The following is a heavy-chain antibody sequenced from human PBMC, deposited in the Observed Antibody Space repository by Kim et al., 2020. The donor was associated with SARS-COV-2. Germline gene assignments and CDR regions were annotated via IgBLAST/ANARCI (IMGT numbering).Heavy chain of an antibody. CDR2: INPNTGDT. CDR1: GYTFTGYD. Sequence: ASVKVSCRASGYTFTGYDMHWVRQAPGQGLEWMGRINPNTGDTNYPVTFQGRVTITRDTSISTAYMELSSLISDDTAVYFCAKSTRGYFYDTTGLSGFFDLWGRGTPVTVSS. V-gene: IGHV1-2*06. J-gene: IGHJ2*01. D-gene: IGHD3-22*01. CDR3: AKSTRGYFYDTTGLSGFFDL.